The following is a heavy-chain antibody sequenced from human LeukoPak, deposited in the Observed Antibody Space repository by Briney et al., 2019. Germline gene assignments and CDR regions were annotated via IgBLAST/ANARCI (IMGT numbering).Heavy chain of an antibody. J-gene: IGHJ4*02. CDR3: ACLTTVVTPHYFDY. CDR1: GVSIDSYF. Sequence: SETLSLTCTVSGVSIDSYFWRWIRRPPGKGLVWIGYIYYTGSTKYNPSLQSRVTISLDTSNNPFSLKLSSVTAADTAVYYCACLTTVVTPHYFDYWGQGNMVTVSS. V-gene: IGHV4-59*08. D-gene: IGHD4-23*01. CDR2: IYYTGST.